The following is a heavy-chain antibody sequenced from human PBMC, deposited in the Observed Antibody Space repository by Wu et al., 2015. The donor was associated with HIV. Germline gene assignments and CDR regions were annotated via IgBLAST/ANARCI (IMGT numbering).Heavy chain of an antibody. CDR2: TNPRSGGT. CDR3: ARGEAVAGRGGWFDP. Sequence: QVQLVQSGAEVTKPGASVKVSCKAAGYRFSYYYIHWVRQAPGQGLEWMGWTNPRSGGTNYAQSFQGRVTMTRDTSSATAYMELNRLRSDDTAIYYCARGEAVAGRGGWFDPWGQGTLVTVSS. D-gene: IGHD6-19*01. CDR1: GYRFSYYY. V-gene: IGHV1-2*02. J-gene: IGHJ5*02.